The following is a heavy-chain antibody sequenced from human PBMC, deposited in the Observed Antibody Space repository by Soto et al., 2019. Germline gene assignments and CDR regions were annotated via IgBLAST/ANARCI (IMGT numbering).Heavy chain of an antibody. CDR3: VRGRWLPDIRDYYGMDV. Sequence: PSETLSLTCTVSGGSISSYYWCWIRQPPGKGLEWIGYIYYSGSTNYNPSLKSRVTISVDTSKNQFSLKLSSVTAADTAVYYCVRGRWLPDIRDYYGMDVWGQGTTVTVSS. CDR1: GGSISSYY. CDR2: IYYSGST. V-gene: IGHV4-59*01. J-gene: IGHJ6*02. D-gene: IGHD5-12*01.